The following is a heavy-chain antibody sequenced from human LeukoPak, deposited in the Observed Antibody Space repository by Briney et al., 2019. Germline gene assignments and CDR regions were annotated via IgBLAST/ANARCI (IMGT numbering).Heavy chain of an antibody. CDR1: GFTFSSYS. Sequence: GGSLRLSCAASGFTFSSYSMNWVRQAPGKGLEWVSSISSSSSYIYYADSVKGRFTISRDNAKNSLYLQMNSLRAEDTAVYYCARDGGYSGYDYIDYWGQGTLVTVSS. CDR2: ISSSSSYI. D-gene: IGHD5-12*01. J-gene: IGHJ4*02. CDR3: ARDGGYSGYDYIDY. V-gene: IGHV3-21*01.